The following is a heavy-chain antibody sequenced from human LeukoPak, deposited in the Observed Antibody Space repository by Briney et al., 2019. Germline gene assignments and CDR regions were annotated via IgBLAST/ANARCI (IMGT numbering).Heavy chain of an antibody. CDR3: AREGRYYYYYMDV. J-gene: IGHJ6*03. Sequence: ASVKVSCKASGGTFSSYAISWVRQAPGQGLEWMGGIIPIFGTANYAQKFQGRVTMTTDTSTSTAYMELRSLRSDDTAVYYCAREGRYYYYYMDVWGTGTTVTISS. CDR1: GGTFSSYA. CDR2: IIPIFGTA. V-gene: IGHV1-69*05.